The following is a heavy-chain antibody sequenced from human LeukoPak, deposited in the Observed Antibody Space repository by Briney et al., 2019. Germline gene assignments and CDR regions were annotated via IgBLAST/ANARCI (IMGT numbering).Heavy chain of an antibody. V-gene: IGHV4-30-2*05. CDR1: GGSISSGGYS. D-gene: IGHD6-19*01. Sequence: SETLSLTCAVSGGSISSGGYSWNWLRQPPGKGLEWIGYIYHSGSTYYNPSLKSRVTISVDTSKNQFSLKLSSVTAADTAVYYCARDQKGSSGWYFDYWGQGTLVTVSS. CDR2: IYHSGST. J-gene: IGHJ4*02. CDR3: ARDQKGSSGWYFDY.